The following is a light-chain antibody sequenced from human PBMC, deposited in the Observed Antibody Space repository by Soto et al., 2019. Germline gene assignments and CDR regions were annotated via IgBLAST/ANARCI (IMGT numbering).Light chain of an antibody. CDR2: KVS. CDR1: QSLEYSDGNSY. V-gene: IGKV2-30*01. CDR3: MQGTHWPWT. Sequence: DAVMTQSPLSLPVTLGQPASISCRSSQSLEYSDGNSYLNWFQQRPGQSPRRLIYKVSNRDSGVPDRFSGSGSGTDFTLKISRVEAEDVGVYYCMQGTHWPWTFGQGTKVDIK. J-gene: IGKJ1*01.